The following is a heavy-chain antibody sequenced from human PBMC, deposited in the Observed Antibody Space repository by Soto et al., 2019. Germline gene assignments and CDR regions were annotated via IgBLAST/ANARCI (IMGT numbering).Heavy chain of an antibody. CDR3: ARGPQYEGGYDYYYFDY. Sequence: EVQLVESGGGLVQPGGSLRLSCAASGFTVSSNYMSWVRQAPGKGLEWVSVIYSGGSTYYADYVKGRFTISRDNSKNTMYLHMNRLRAEDTAVYYVARGPQYEGGYDYYYFDYWGQGTLVTVSS. D-gene: IGHD5-12*01. J-gene: IGHJ4*02. CDR1: GFTVSSNY. V-gene: IGHV3-66*01. CDR2: IYSGGST.